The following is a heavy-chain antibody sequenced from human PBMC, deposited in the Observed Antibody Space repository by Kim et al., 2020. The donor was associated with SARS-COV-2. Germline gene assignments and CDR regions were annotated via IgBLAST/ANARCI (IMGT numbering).Heavy chain of an antibody. CDR3: ARDYDFWSGSL. CDR2: T. Sequence: TNYAQKLQGRVTMTTDTSTSTAYMELRSLRSDDTAVYYCARDYDFWSGSLWGQGTLVTVSS. V-gene: IGHV1-18*01. J-gene: IGHJ4*02. D-gene: IGHD3-3*01.